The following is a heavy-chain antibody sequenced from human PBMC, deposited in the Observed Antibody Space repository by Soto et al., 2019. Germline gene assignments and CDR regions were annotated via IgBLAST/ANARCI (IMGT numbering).Heavy chain of an antibody. V-gene: IGHV3-11*01. CDR3: ARSDYDTSGYTDY. CDR2: ISESGTTI. J-gene: IGHJ4*02. Sequence: QVHLMESGGGLVKPGGSLRLSCAASGFAFSAYYMSWIRQAPGKGLELLSYISESGTTIYYADSVKGRFTISRDNAKNSLYLQMNSLRVEDTAVYYCARSDYDTSGYTDYWGQGTLVTVSS. CDR1: GFAFSAYY. D-gene: IGHD3-22*01.